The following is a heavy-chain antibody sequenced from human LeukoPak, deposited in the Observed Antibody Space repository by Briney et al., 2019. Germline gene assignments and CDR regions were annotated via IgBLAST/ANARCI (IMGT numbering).Heavy chain of an antibody. Sequence: GRSLRLSCAASGFSFSTYGMHWVRQAPGKGMEWVAVIWYDGNNKAYADSVKGRFIISRDNSKNMLYLQMNSLRAEDTAVYYCARKVRGSGSYYNEDYWGQGTLVTVSS. CDR1: GFSFSTYG. CDR2: IWYDGNNK. CDR3: ARKVRGSGSYYNEDY. D-gene: IGHD3-10*01. J-gene: IGHJ4*02. V-gene: IGHV3-33*01.